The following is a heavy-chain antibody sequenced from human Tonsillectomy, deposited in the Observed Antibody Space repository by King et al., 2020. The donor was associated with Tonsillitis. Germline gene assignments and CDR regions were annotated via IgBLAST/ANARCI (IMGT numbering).Heavy chain of an antibody. CDR1: GYSFSSYW. D-gene: IGHD5-24*01. Sequence: ELQLVQSGAEVKKPGESLKISCKGSGYSFSSYWIGWVRQMPGKGLEWMGIIYPGDSDTRYRPSFQGQVTISADKSISTAYLQWSSLKASDTAMYYCARAREMATTKRGYFDYWGQGTLVTVSS. V-gene: IGHV5-51*01. CDR2: IYPGDSDT. CDR3: ARAREMATTKRGYFDY. J-gene: IGHJ4*02.